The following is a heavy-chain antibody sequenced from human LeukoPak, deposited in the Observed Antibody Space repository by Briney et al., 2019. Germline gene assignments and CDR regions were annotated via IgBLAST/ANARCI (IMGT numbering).Heavy chain of an antibody. J-gene: IGHJ4*02. D-gene: IGHD2-15*01. Sequence: PGGSLSLSCAPSRFIFSTYAMSGVRQAPGRGLEWVSTVSDSGGSTYYADSVKGRFTISRDNSKNTLYLQMNSLRAEDTAVYYCAKSHSVAQRGYFDYWGQGTLVTVSS. CDR2: VSDSGGST. CDR1: RFIFSTYA. CDR3: AKSHSVAQRGYFDY. V-gene: IGHV3-23*01.